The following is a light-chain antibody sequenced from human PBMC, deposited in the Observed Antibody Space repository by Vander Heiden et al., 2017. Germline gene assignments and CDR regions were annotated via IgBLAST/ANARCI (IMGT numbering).Light chain of an antibody. CDR3: QQYYSFPGT. CDR1: QSGLYSFNNNNY. V-gene: IGKV4-1*01. Sequence: DIVMTQSPYSLAVSLGERATINCNSSQSGLYSFNNNNYLAWYQQKPGQPPRLVMYWASTRGSGVPDRFSGSGSGTHFTLTISSLQAEDVAVYYCQQYYSFPGTFGQGTKVEIK. J-gene: IGKJ1*01. CDR2: WAS.